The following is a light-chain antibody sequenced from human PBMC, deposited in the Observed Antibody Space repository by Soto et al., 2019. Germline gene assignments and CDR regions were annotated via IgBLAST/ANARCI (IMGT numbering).Light chain of an antibody. J-gene: IGKJ1*01. V-gene: IGKV1-5*03. Sequence: DIQMTQSPSTLSASVGDRVTITCRASQSISSWLAWYQQKPGKAPKLLIYKASSLESGVPSRFSGSGSVTEFTLTISSLQPDDFATYYCQQYNSYSGTFDQGTKVEIK. CDR2: KAS. CDR3: QQYNSYSGT. CDR1: QSISSW.